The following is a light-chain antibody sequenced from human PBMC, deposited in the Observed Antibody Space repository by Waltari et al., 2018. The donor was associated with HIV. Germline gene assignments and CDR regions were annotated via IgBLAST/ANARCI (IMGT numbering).Light chain of an antibody. CDR1: QSVLYSSKNKNY. Sequence: DIVMTQSPDSLAVSLGETATITCQSSQSVLYSSKNKNYLAWYQQKPGQPPKLLIYWASTRESGVPDRFSGSGSGTDFTLTISSLQAEDVAVYYCQQYYSTPWTFGQGTKVEIK. V-gene: IGKV4-1*01. CDR2: WAS. J-gene: IGKJ1*01. CDR3: QQYYSTPWT.